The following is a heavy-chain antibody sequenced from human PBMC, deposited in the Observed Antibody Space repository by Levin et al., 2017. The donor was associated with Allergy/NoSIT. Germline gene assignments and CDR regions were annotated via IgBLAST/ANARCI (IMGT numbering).Heavy chain of an antibody. CDR2: IYYSGST. D-gene: IGHD3-16*01. CDR3: ARGDGGSYDY. V-gene: IGHV4-31*03. Sequence: SETLSLTCTVSGGSISRGGYYWSWIRQHPGTGLEWIGYIYYSGSTYYNPSLKSRVTISVDTSKNQFSLKLSSVTAADTAVYYCARGDGGSYDYWGQGTLVTVSS. J-gene: IGHJ4*02. CDR1: GGSISRGGYY.